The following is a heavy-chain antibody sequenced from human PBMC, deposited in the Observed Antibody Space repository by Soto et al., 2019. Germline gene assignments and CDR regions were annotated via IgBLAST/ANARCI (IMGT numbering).Heavy chain of an antibody. V-gene: IGHV1-69*01. CDR3: AAGGRAGLGYAYTDTEGVAL. D-gene: IGHD2-8*01. CDR1: GGTFSNFA. J-gene: IGHJ3*01. CDR2: IIRLFNVA. Sequence: QVQLVQSGPEVKKPGSSVKVSCEASGGTFSNFAVNWVRQAPGQGLEWVGGIIRLFNVAKYAQKFEGRVTSAANDPTSTAYTALSTLVANQTPGYYRAAGGRAGLGYAYTDTEGVALWGQGKVVNVSS.